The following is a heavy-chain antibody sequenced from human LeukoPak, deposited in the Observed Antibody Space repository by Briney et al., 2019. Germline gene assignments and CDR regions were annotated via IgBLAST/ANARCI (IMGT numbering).Heavy chain of an antibody. J-gene: IGHJ4*02. V-gene: IGHV4-38-2*01. CDR1: GYSISQGYY. Sequence: SEALSLTCAVSGYSISQGYYWGWVPQAPGKGVEWIGSIYDSGSTYYNPSLKSRVTISVDTSKNQFSLKLSSVTAADTAVYYCARRGSGWYLNDYWGQGTLVTVSS. D-gene: IGHD6-19*01. CDR3: ARRGSGWYLNDY. CDR2: IYDSGST.